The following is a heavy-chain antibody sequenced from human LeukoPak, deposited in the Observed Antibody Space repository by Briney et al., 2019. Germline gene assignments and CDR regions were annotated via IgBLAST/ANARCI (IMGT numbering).Heavy chain of an antibody. CDR1: GGSISSYY. J-gene: IGHJ6*02. CDR2: IYYSGST. V-gene: IGHV4-59*08. Sequence: PSETLSLTYTVSGGSISSYYWSWIRQPPGKGLEWIGYIYYSGSTNYNPSLKSRVTISVDTSKNQFSLKLSSVTAADTAVYYCARLAKSYYYYYYGMDVWGQGTTVTVSS. CDR3: ARLAKSYYYYYYGMDV.